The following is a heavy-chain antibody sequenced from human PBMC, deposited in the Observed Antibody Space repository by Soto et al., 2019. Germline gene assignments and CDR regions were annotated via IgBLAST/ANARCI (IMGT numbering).Heavy chain of an antibody. CDR1: GGSISSYY. V-gene: IGHV4-59*08. CDR2: IYYSGNT. CDR3: ARGHYDFWSGYFATIDY. D-gene: IGHD3-3*01. Sequence: SETLSLTCTVSGGSISSYYWSWIRQPPGKGLEWIGYIYYSGNTKYNPSLKSRVTISADTSKNQFSLKLSSVTAADTVVYYCARGHYDFWSGYFATIDYWGQGTLVTVSS. J-gene: IGHJ4*02.